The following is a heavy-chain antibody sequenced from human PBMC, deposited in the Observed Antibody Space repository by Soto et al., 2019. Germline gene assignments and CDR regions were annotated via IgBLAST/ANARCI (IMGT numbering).Heavy chain of an antibody. J-gene: IGHJ5*02. V-gene: IGHV3-48*01. CDR1: GFTFSSYS. Sequence: GGSLRLSCAASGFTFSSYSMNWVRQAPGKGLEWVSYISSSSSTIYYADSVKGRFTISRDNAKNSLYLQMNSLRAEDTAVYYCARDRGYCSSTSCYDLNWFDPWGQGTLVTVSS. CDR3: ARDRGYCSSTSCYDLNWFDP. D-gene: IGHD2-2*03. CDR2: ISSSSSTI.